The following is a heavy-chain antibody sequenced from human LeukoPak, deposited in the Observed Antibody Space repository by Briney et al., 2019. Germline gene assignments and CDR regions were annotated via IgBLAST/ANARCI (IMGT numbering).Heavy chain of an antibody. CDR2: TYYSGDT. D-gene: IGHD2-21*02. V-gene: IGHV4-59*01. Sequence: SETLSLTCTVSGGSISRYYWSWIRQPPGKGPEWIGNTYYSGDTDYNPSLQNRLTISVDTSKNQFSLKLKSVTAADTAVYYCARVVSLGLQTAITFHWFDPWGRGILVTVSS. CDR1: GGSISRYY. CDR3: ARVVSLGLQTAITFHWFDP. J-gene: IGHJ5*02.